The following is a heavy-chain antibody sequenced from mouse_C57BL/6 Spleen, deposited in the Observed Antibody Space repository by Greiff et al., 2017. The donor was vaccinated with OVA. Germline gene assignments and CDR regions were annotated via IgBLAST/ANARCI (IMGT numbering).Heavy chain of an antibody. J-gene: IGHJ2*01. D-gene: IGHD1-1*01. V-gene: IGHV5-17*01. CDR3: ATNYYGSPHFDY. Sequence: EVHLVESGGGLVKPGGSLKLSCAASGFTFSDYGMHWVRQAPEKGLEWVAYISSGSSTIYYADTVKGRFTISRDNAKNTLFLQMTSLRSEDTAMYYCATNYYGSPHFDYWGQGTTLTVSS. CDR1: GFTFSDYG. CDR2: ISSGSSTI.